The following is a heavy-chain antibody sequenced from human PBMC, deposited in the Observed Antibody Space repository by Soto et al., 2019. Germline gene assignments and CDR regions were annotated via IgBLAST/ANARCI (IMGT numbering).Heavy chain of an antibody. V-gene: IGHV3-23*01. D-gene: IGHD6-25*01. CDR3: AKDQRYDDAFDI. Sequence: PGGSLRLSCAASGFTFSSYAMRWVRQAPGKGLEWVSAISGSGGSTYYADSVKGRFTISRDNSKNTLYLQMNSLRAEDTAVYYCAKDQRYDDAFDIWGQGTMVTVSS. J-gene: IGHJ3*02. CDR2: ISGSGGST. CDR1: GFTFSSYA.